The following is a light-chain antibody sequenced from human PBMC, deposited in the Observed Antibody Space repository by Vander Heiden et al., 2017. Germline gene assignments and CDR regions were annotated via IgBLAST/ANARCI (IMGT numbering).Light chain of an antibody. Sequence: DIQMTQSPSTLSASVGDRVTITCRASQSISSWLAWYQQKPGKAPKLLIYKASSLESGVPSRFSRSGYGTEFTLTINSLQPDDFATYYCPQYNSYSEYTFGPGTKLEIK. CDR2: KAS. V-gene: IGKV1-5*03. CDR1: QSISSW. CDR3: PQYNSYSEYT. J-gene: IGKJ2*01.